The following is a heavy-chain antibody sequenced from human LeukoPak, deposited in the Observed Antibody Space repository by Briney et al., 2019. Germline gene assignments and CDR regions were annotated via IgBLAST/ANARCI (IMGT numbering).Heavy chain of an antibody. CDR2: INPNSGGT. D-gene: IGHD5-18*01. J-gene: IGHJ4*02. CDR1: GYTFTGYY. Sequence: GASVKVSCKASGYTFTGYYMHWVRQAPGQGLEWMGWINPNSGGTNYAQKFQGRVTMTRDTSISTAYMELSRLRSDDTAVYYCARDQAMVTESYFDYWGQGTLVTVSS. CDR3: ARDQAMVTESYFDY. V-gene: IGHV1-2*02.